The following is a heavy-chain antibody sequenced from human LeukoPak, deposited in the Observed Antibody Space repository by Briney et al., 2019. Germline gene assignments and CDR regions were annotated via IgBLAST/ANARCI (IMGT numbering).Heavy chain of an antibody. CDR3: ARELGYCSSTSCRIYYYYMDV. Sequence: GASVKVSCKASGYTFTSYGISWVRQAPGQGLEWMGWISAYNGNTNYAQKLRGRVTMTTDISTSTAYMELRSLRSDDTAVYYCARELGYCSSTSCRIYYYYMDVWGKGTTVTVSS. J-gene: IGHJ6*03. CDR1: GYTFTSYG. V-gene: IGHV1-18*01. CDR2: ISAYNGNT. D-gene: IGHD2-2*01.